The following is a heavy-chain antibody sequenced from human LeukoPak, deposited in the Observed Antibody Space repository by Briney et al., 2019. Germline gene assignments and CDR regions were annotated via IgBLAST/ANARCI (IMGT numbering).Heavy chain of an antibody. CDR3: ARAFPARGWFDP. Sequence: SETLSLTCTVSGGSISSYYWSWIRQPAGKGLERIGRIYTSGSTNYNPSLKSRVTMSVDTSKNQSSLKLSSVTAADTAVYYRARAFPARGWFDPWGQGTLVTVSS. J-gene: IGHJ5*02. CDR1: GGSISSYY. D-gene: IGHD3-10*01. V-gene: IGHV4-4*07. CDR2: IYTSGST.